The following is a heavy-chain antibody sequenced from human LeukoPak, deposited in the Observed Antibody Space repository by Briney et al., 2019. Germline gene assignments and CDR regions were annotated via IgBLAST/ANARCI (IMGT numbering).Heavy chain of an antibody. D-gene: IGHD6-13*01. V-gene: IGHV3-53*01. J-gene: IGHJ5*02. CDR1: GFTVSSNY. CDR2: IYSGGST. CDR3: AKDPGPKYVAAAGAANWFDP. Sequence: PGGSLRLSCAASGFTVSSNYMSWVRQAPGKGLEWVSVIYSGGSTYYADSVKGRFTISRDNSKNTLYLQMNSLRAEDTAVYYCAKDPGPKYVAAAGAANWFDPWGQGTLVTVSS.